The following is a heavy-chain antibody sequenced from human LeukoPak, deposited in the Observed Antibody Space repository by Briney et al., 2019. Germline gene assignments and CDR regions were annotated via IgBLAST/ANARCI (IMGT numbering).Heavy chain of an antibody. CDR2: INPNSGGT. CDR1: GYTFTGYY. V-gene: IGHV1-2*06. CDR3: ARKSGYSYGPYYFDY. Sequence: EASVKVSCKASGYTFTGYYMHWVRQAPGQGLEWMGRINPNSGGTNYAQKLQGRVTMTTDTSTSTAYMELRSLRSDDTAVYYCARKSGYSYGPYYFDYWGQGTLVTVSS. J-gene: IGHJ4*02. D-gene: IGHD5-18*01.